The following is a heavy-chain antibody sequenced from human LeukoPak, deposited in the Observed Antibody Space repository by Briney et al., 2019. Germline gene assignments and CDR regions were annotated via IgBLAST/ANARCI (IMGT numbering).Heavy chain of an antibody. CDR3: GSQTYYYYYGMDV. CDR2: INHSGST. V-gene: IGHV4-34*01. Sequence: SETLSLTCAVYGGSFSGYYWSWIRQPPGKGLEWIGEINHSGSTNYNPSLKSRVTISVDTSKNQFSLKLSSVTAADTAVYYCGSQTYYYYYGMDVWGQGTTVTVSS. J-gene: IGHJ6*02. CDR1: GGSFSGYY.